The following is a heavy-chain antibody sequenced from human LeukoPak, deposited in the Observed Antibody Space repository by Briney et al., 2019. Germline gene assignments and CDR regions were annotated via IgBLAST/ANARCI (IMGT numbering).Heavy chain of an antibody. CDR1: GGSISSYY. CDR3: AREVTGGYDRLDP. CDR2: IYYSGST. Sequence: SETLSLTCTVSGGSISSYYWGWIRQPPGKGLEWIGYIYYSGSTNYNPSLKSRVTISVDTSKNQFSLQLSSVTPDDTAVYYCAREVTGGYDRLDPWGQGTLVTVSS. D-gene: IGHD2-21*02. V-gene: IGHV4-59*12. J-gene: IGHJ5*02.